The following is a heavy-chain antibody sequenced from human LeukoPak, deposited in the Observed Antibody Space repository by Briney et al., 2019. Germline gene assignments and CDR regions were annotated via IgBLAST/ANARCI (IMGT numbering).Heavy chain of an antibody. CDR1: GYTFTSYD. V-gene: IGHV1-8*01. D-gene: IGHD7-27*01. CDR2: MNPNSGNT. Sequence: ASVKVSCKASGYTFTSYDINWVRQATGQGLEWMGWMNPNSGNTGYAQKFQGRVTMTRNTSISTAYMELSSLRSEDTAVCYCAGPRTGDDDYYGMDVWGQGTTVTVSS. CDR3: AGPRTGDDDYYGMDV. J-gene: IGHJ6*02.